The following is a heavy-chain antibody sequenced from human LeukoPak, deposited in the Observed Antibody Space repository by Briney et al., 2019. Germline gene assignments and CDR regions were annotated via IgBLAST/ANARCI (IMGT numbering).Heavy chain of an antibody. Sequence: SETLSLTCTVSGGSISSYYWSWIRQPPGKGLEWIGYIYYSGSTNYNPSLKSRVTISVDTSKNQFSLKLSSVTAADTAVYYCAREGRSGFDPWGQGTLVTVSS. CDR1: GGSISSYY. V-gene: IGHV4-59*12. CDR3: AREGRSGFDP. D-gene: IGHD3-10*01. J-gene: IGHJ5*02. CDR2: IYYSGST.